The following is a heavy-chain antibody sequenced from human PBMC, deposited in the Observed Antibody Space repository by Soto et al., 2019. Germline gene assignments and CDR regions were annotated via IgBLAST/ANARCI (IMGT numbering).Heavy chain of an antibody. J-gene: IGHJ4*02. Sequence: GGSLRLSCAASGFTFGNHWMDWVRQAPGKGLEWVSSISSSSSYIYYADSVKGRFTISRDNAKNSLYLQMNSLRAEDTAVYYCATLEGLNYDFWSGYYYYFDYWGQGTLVTVSS. D-gene: IGHD3-3*01. CDR2: ISSSSSYI. CDR1: GFTFGNHW. CDR3: ATLEGLNYDFWSGYYYYFDY. V-gene: IGHV3-21*01.